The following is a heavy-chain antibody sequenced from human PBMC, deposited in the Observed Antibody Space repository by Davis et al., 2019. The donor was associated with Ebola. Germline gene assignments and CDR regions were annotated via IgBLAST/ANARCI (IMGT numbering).Heavy chain of an antibody. CDR1: GFTFSSYA. D-gene: IGHD3-22*01. J-gene: IGHJ4*02. V-gene: IGHV3-23*01. CDR2: ISGSGGRT. Sequence: PGGSLRLSCAASGFTFSSYAMTWVRQAPGKGLEWISAISGSGGRTYFADSVKGRFTISRDNSQNTLWLQMNGLRAADTAVYYCAKDWALSEYYSDGGGFYPDFWGQGTLVTVSS. CDR3: AKDWALSEYYSDGGGFYPDF.